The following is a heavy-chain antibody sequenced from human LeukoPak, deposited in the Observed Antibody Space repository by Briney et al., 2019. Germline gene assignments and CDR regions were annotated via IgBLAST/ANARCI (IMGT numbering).Heavy chain of an antibody. V-gene: IGHV3-21*01. D-gene: IGHD3-22*01. CDR2: ISSSSSYI. CDR3: ASQAPTYYYDSSGYY. Sequence: GGSLRLSCAASGFTFSSYSMNWVRQAPGKGLEWVSSISSSSSYIYYADSVKGRFTISRDNAKNSLYLQMNSLRAEDTAVYYCASQAPTYYYDSSGYYWGQGTLVTVSS. J-gene: IGHJ4*02. CDR1: GFTFSSYS.